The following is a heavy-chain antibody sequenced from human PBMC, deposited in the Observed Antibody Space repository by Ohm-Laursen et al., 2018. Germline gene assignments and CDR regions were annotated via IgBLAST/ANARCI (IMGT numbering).Heavy chain of an antibody. Sequence: SLRLSCAASGFTFSTYGMNWVRQAPGKGLEWISYISSGSVTIHYADSVRGRFTISRDSAKDSLFLQMNSLRAEDTAVYYCARDSSGSGGDSDYWGQGTLVTVSS. CDR3: ARDSSGSGGDSDY. CDR2: ISSGSVTI. CDR1: GFTFSTYG. D-gene: IGHD3-10*01. J-gene: IGHJ4*02. V-gene: IGHV3-48*04.